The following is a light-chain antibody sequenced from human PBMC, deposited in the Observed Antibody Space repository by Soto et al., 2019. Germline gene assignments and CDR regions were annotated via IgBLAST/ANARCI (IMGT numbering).Light chain of an antibody. CDR3: QQYGSSP. J-gene: IGKJ3*01. CDR1: QSVSSSY. V-gene: IGKV3-20*01. Sequence: EIVLTQSPGTLSLSPGERATLSCRASQSVSSSYLAWYQQIPGQAPRLLIYGASSRATGIPGRFSGSGSGTDFTLTISRLEPEVFAVYYCQQYGSSPFGPGTKVDIK. CDR2: GAS.